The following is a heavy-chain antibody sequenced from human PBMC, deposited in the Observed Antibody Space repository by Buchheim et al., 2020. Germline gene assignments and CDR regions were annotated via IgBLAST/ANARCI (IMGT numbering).Heavy chain of an antibody. Sequence: QVQLQESGPGLVKPSQTLSLTCTVSGGSISSGGYYWSWIRQHPGKGLEWIGYIYYSGSTYYNPSTKIPVTISVETYQNQFYLKLSSVTAADTAVYYCARDGMGTYYFDYWGQGTL. J-gene: IGHJ4*02. CDR1: GGSISSGGYY. CDR3: ARDGMGTYYFDY. D-gene: IGHD7-27*01. V-gene: IGHV4-31*01. CDR2: IYYSGST.